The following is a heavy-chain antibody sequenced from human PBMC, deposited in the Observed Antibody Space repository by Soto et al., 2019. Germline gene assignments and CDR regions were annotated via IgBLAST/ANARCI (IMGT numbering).Heavy chain of an antibody. D-gene: IGHD3-22*01. CDR1: GYRFTSYW. J-gene: IGHJ4*02. V-gene: IGHV5-51*01. CDR3: ARQSAYYYDGSPTSAYFFDF. Sequence: EVQLVQSGAEVKKSGESLKISCKGSGYRFTSYWLAWVRQLPGTGLEWMGIIFPRDSDTRYSPSFEGQVTISADKSIDTAYLQWNSLEASDTAIYYCARQSAYYYDGSPTSAYFFDFWGQGTLVSVSS. CDR2: IFPRDSDT.